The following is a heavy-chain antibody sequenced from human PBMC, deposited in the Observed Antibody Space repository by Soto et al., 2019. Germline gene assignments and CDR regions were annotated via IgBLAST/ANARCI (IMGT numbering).Heavy chain of an antibody. CDR3: AKLICWSTTSCDREDAFDI. CDR1: KFTFSSYG. J-gene: IGHJ3*02. D-gene: IGHD2-2*01. V-gene: IGHV3-23*01. Sequence: GGSLRLSCAASKFTFSSYGMSWVRQAPGTGLEWVSGISGSGGRTYYADSVKGRFTISRDNSKNTLYLQMNSLRVEDTAKYYCAKLICWSTTSCDREDAFDIWGQGTMVTVSS. CDR2: ISGSGGRT.